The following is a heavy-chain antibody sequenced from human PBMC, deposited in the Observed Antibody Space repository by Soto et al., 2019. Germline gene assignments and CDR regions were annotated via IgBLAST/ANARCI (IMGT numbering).Heavy chain of an antibody. CDR1: GGSITNNY. CDR3: ARRQNWNNLFDT. CDR2: SYYSGST. Sequence: TLSLTCTVSGGSITNNYWSWIRQSPGKGLEWIGCSYYSGSTSYNPSLRSRVTISIDTSKTQFSLRLRSVTAADTAVYYCARRQNWNNLFDTWGQGTLVTVSS. V-gene: IGHV4-59*08. J-gene: IGHJ5*02. D-gene: IGHD1-1*01.